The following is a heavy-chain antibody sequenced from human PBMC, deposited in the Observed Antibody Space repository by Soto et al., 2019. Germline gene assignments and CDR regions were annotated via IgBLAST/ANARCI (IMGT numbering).Heavy chain of an antibody. J-gene: IGHJ5*02. CDR3: ASGSLRCSGGSCYSPWFDP. CDR2: IYYSGST. CDR1: GGSISSGGYY. V-gene: IGHV4-31*03. Sequence: SETLSLTCTVSGGSISSGGYYWSWIRQHPGKGLEWIGYIYYSGSTYYNPSLKSRVTISVDTSKNQFSLKLSSVTAADTAVYYCASGSLRCSGGSCYSPWFDPWGQGTLATVSS. D-gene: IGHD2-15*01.